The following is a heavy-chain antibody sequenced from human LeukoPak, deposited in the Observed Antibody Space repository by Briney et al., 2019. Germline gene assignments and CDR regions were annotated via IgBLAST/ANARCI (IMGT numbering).Heavy chain of an antibody. CDR3: AEHSSLGGSGSYYKWGYYYYYGMDV. Sequence: SETLSLTCAVYGGSFSGYYWSWIRQPPGKGLEWIGEINHSGSTNYNPSLKSRVTISVDTSKNQFSLKLSSVTAADTAVYYCAEHSSLGGSGSYYKWGYYYYYGMDVWGQGTTVTVSS. V-gene: IGHV4-34*01. CDR2: INHSGST. D-gene: IGHD3-10*01. CDR1: GGSFSGYY. J-gene: IGHJ6*02.